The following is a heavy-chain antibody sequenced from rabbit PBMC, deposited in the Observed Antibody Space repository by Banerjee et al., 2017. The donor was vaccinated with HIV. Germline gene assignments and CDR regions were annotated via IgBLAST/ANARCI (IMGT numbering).Heavy chain of an antibody. D-gene: IGHD4-1*01. CDR1: GSDISRNA. CDR2: IETTSGAT. V-gene: IGHV1S40*01. CDR3: ARDLAGVIGWNFNL. J-gene: IGHJ4*01. Sequence: SLTLTCTASGSDISRNAMCWVRQAPGKGLEWIACIETTSGATWYASWAKGRFTISKTSSTTVTLQMTSLTAADTATYFCARDLAGVIGWNFNLWGQGTLVTVS.